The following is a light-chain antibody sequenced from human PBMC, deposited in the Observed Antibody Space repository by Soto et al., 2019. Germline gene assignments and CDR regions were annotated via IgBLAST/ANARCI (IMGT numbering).Light chain of an antibody. Sequence: QSVLTQPPSVSGAPGQRVTISCTGSSSNIGAGYGVHWYQQLPGTAPKLFIYNNNQRPSGVPDRFSGSKSGTSASLAITGLRSDDEADYYCATWDDDLYTPIIGGGTKLTVL. V-gene: IGLV1-40*01. CDR1: SSNIGAGYG. CDR2: NNN. CDR3: ATWDDDLYTPI. J-gene: IGLJ2*01.